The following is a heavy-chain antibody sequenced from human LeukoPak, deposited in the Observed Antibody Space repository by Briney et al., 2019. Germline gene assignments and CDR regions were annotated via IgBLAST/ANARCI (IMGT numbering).Heavy chain of an antibody. D-gene: IGHD4-17*01. CDR2: ISSSGSTI. J-gene: IGHJ4*02. Sequence: GGSLRLSCAASGFTFSDYYMSWIRQAPGKGLEWVSYISSSGSTIYYADSVKGRFTISRDNAKNSLYLQMNSLRAEDTAVYYCARDRTHGDYRDFDYWGQGTLVTVSS. CDR1: GFTFSDYY. V-gene: IGHV3-11*04. CDR3: ARDRTHGDYRDFDY.